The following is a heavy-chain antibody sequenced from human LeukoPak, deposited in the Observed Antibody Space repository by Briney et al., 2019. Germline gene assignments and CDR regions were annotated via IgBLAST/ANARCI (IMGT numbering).Heavy chain of an antibody. D-gene: IGHD6-13*01. CDR2: IYTSGST. J-gene: IGHJ4*02. V-gene: IGHV4-4*09. CDR3: ARQYSSSWSFDY. Sequence: SETLSLTCTVSGGSISSYYWSWIRQPPGKGLEWLGYIYTSGSTNYNPSLKSRVTISVNTSKNQFSLKLSSVTAADTAVYYCARQYSSSWSFDYWGQGTLVTVSS. CDR1: GGSISSYY.